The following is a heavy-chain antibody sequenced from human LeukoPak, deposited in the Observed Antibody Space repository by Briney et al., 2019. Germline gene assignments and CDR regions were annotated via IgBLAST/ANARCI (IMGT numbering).Heavy chain of an antibody. CDR3: AESHHDLWCGYIS. Sequence: PGASLRLSCAASGFTFSHFAMSWVRQAPGKGLEWVSAITSGGDGTYYAGSVRGRFTISRDNSKNTLYLQMNSLRAEDTALYYCAESHHDLWCGYISWGQGTLVTVSS. CDR1: GFTFSHFA. V-gene: IGHV3-23*01. J-gene: IGHJ4*02. CDR2: ITSGGDGT. D-gene: IGHD3-3*01.